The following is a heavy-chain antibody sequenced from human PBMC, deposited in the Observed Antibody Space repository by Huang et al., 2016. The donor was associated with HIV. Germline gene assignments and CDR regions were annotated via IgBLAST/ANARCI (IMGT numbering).Heavy chain of an antibody. CDR1: GGSLSDYY. CDR3: ARPRMTATSSDSTWSFFDS. Sequence: QVQLQQWGAGLLKPSGVLSLKCAVYGGSLSDYYWTWIRQSPGKGLEWIGEVNHRGLCTYNPSLRSRVTMSVDMSKNQFALNLTSLTVADTAVYYCARPRMTATSSDSTWSFFDSWGQGTLVIVSS. J-gene: IGHJ4*02. CDR2: VNHRGLC. D-gene: IGHD2-21*02. V-gene: IGHV4-34*02.